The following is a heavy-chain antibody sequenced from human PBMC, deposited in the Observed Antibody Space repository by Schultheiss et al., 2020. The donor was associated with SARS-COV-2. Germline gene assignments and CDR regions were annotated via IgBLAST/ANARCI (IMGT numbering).Heavy chain of an antibody. Sequence: GESLKISCAASGFTFSSYWMSWVRQAPGKGLEWVANIKQDGSEKYYVDSVKGRFTISRDNAKNSLYLQMNSLRAEDTAVYYCARVTTGAFDIWGQGTMVTVSS. D-gene: IGHD4-17*01. CDR3: ARVTTGAFDI. CDR1: GFTFSSYW. CDR2: IKQDGSEK. J-gene: IGHJ3*02. V-gene: IGHV3-7*04.